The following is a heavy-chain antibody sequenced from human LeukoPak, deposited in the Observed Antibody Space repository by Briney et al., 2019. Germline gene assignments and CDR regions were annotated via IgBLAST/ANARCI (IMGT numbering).Heavy chain of an antibody. Sequence: SETLSLTCAVYGGSFSGYYWSWIRQPPGKGLEWIGEINHSGSTNYNPSLKSRVTISVDTSKNQFSLKLSSVTAADTAVYYCARKENVYYYFGYWGQGTLVTVSS. CDR3: ARKENVYYYFGY. CDR2: INHSGST. D-gene: IGHD3-10*01. CDR1: GGSFSGYY. J-gene: IGHJ4*02. V-gene: IGHV4-34*01.